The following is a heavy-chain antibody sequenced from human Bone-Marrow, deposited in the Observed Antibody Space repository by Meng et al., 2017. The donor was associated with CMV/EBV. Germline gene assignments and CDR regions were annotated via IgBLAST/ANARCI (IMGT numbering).Heavy chain of an antibody. Sequence: YGGSFSGYYWSWIRQPPGKGLEWIGEINHSGSTNYNPSLKSRVTISVDTSKNQFSLKLSSVTAADTAAYYCARGSRIYYGLGSFNDYWGQGTLVTVSS. D-gene: IGHD3-10*01. CDR1: GGSFSGYY. CDR2: INHSGST. CDR3: ARGSRIYYGLGSFNDY. V-gene: IGHV4-34*01. J-gene: IGHJ4*02.